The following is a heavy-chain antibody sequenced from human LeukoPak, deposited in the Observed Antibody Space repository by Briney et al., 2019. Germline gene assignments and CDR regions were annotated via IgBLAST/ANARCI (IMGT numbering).Heavy chain of an antibody. CDR1: GGSISSYY. CDR2: IYYSGST. CDR3: ARRRGYSYGPDAFDI. Sequence: KPSETLSLTCTVSGGSISSYYWSWIRQPPGKGLEGIGYIYYSGSTNYNPSLKSRVTISVDTSKNQFSLKLSSVTAADTAVYYCARRRGYSYGPDAFDIWGQGTMVTVSS. D-gene: IGHD5-18*01. J-gene: IGHJ3*02. V-gene: IGHV4-59*08.